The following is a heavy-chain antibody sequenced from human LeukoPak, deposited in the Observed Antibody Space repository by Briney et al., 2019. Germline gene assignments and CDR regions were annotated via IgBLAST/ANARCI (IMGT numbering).Heavy chain of an antibody. CDR1: GYIFTGYY. D-gene: IGHD3-10*01. J-gene: IGHJ4*02. Sequence: GASVKVSCKASGYIFTGYYIHWVRQAPGQGLEWMGWMNPNSGDTKYAQKLQGRVTMTRDTSTRTAYMELSNLRSDDTAMYYCARGEADYYGSGSYLYWGQGTLVTVSS. V-gene: IGHV1-2*02. CDR2: MNPNSGDT. CDR3: ARGEADYYGSGSYLY.